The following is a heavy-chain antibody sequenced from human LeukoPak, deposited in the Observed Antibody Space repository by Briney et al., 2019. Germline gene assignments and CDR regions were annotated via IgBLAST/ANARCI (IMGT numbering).Heavy chain of an antibody. Sequence: GESLKISFKGSGYSFTSYWIGWVRQMPGKGLEWMGIIYPGDSDTRYSPSFQGQVTISADKSISTAYLQWSSLKASDTAMYYCARQAPIAAAVDDAFDIWGQGTMVTVSS. CDR2: IYPGDSDT. CDR1: GYSFTSYW. J-gene: IGHJ3*02. V-gene: IGHV5-51*01. D-gene: IGHD6-13*01. CDR3: ARQAPIAAAVDDAFDI.